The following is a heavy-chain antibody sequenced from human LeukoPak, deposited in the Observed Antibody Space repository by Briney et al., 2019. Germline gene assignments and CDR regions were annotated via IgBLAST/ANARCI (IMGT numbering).Heavy chain of an antibody. CDR1: GYTFTGYY. CDR2: INPNSGGT. J-gene: IGHJ5*02. D-gene: IGHD4-17*01. Sequence: ASVKVSCKASGYTFTGYYMHWLRQAPGQGLEWMGWINPNSGGTNYAQKFQGRVTMTRDTSISTAYMELSRLRSDDTAVYYCARLGVPVYGDETWGQGTLVTVSS. V-gene: IGHV1-2*02. CDR3: ARLGVPVYGDET.